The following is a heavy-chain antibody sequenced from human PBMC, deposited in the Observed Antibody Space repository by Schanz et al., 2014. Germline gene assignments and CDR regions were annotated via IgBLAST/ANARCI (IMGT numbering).Heavy chain of an antibody. V-gene: IGHV3-30-3*01. CDR2: LSSDESRK. CDR3: AKVAPAATYLDS. CDR1: GFTFDPYA. D-gene: IGHD2-2*01. Sequence: QVQLVESGGGVVQPGGSLRLSCAASGFTFDPYAMHWLRQSPGKGLEWVAVLSSDESRKFYADSVKGRFTISRDNSKNTLYLQMNSLSAEDTAVYYCAKVAPAATYLDSWGLGTLVTVSS. J-gene: IGHJ4*02.